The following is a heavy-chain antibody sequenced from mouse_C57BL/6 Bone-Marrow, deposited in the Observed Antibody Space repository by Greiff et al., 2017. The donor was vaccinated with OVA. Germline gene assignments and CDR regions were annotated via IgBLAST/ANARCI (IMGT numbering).Heavy chain of an antibody. J-gene: IGHJ4*01. V-gene: IGHV1-80*01. CDR2: IYPGDGDT. CDR1: GYAFSSYW. Sequence: QVQLQQSGAELVKPGASVKISCKASGYAFSSYWMNWVKQRPGKGLEWIGQIYPGDGDTNYNGKFKGKATLTADKSSSTAYMQLSSLTSEDAAVYFCARPYGNYAMDYWGQGTSVTVSS. CDR3: ARPYGNYAMDY. D-gene: IGHD2-1*01.